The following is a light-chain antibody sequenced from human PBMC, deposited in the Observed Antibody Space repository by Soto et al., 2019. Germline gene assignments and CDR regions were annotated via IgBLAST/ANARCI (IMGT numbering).Light chain of an antibody. V-gene: IGKV3-20*01. J-gene: IGKJ2*01. CDR2: GAS. CDR3: QQYGGSPLYT. Sequence: EIVLTQSPGTLSLSPGDRATLSCRASQSVSSSDLAWYQQKPGQAPRLLIYGASTRGTGIPDRFSGSGSGTDFTLTISRLEPEDFAVYYCQQYGGSPLYTFGQGTKLEIK. CDR1: QSVSSSD.